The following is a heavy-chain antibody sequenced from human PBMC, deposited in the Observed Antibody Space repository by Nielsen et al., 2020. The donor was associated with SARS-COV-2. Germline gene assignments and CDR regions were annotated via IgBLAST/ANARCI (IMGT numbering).Heavy chain of an antibody. J-gene: IGHJ4*02. CDR2: IYHSGST. V-gene: IGHV4-38-2*02. D-gene: IGHD3-10*01. Sequence: WIRQPPGKGLEWIGSIYHSGSTYYNPSLKSRVTISVDTSKNQFSLKLSSVTAADTAVYYCARDPHFYGSGSYPFYFDCWGQGTLVTVSS. CDR3: ARDPHFYGSGSYPFYFDC.